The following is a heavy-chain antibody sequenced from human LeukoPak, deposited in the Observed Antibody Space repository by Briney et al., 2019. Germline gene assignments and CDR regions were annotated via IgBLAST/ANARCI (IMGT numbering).Heavy chain of an antibody. J-gene: IGHJ3*02. V-gene: IGHV1-69*02. CDR1: GGTFSSYT. Sequence: SVKVSCKASGGTFSSYTISWVRQAPGQGLEWMGRIIPILGIANYAQKFQGRVTITADKSTSTAYMELSSLRSEDTAVYYCASNQITVFGVVKGLGAFDIWGQGTMVTVSS. CDR3: ASNQITVFGVVKGLGAFDI. CDR2: IIPILGIA. D-gene: IGHD3-3*01.